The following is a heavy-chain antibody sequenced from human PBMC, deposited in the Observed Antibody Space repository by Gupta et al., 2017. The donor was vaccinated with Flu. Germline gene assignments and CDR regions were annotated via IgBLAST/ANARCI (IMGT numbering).Heavy chain of an antibody. CDR1: ESTSSDNY. J-gene: IGHJ4*02. V-gene: IGHV1-2*06. D-gene: IGHD3-3*01. Sequence: QVQLVQSGAEVKKPGASVKVSCQAVESTSSDNYLHWVRQSPGQGLQWLGRINPLSGGTNYAQKFLGRITMTRDTSTRTAYMELTSLRSDDTAIYYCARDTRDFKSYYDSRGQGTLITVSS. CDR2: INPLSGGT. CDR3: ARDTRDFKSYYDS.